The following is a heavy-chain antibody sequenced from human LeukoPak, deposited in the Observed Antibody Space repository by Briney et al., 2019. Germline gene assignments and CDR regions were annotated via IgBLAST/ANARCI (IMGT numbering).Heavy chain of an antibody. J-gene: IGHJ5*02. Sequence: SETLSLTCTVSGGSISGDYWSWIRQPAGKGLEWIGRINTSGNSNYNPSLKGRVTMSVDTSKNQFSLKLSSVTAADTAVYYCARDPRDYYGSGSTPGWFDPWGQGTLVTVSS. CDR3: ARDPRDYYGSGSTPGWFDP. D-gene: IGHD3-10*01. CDR2: INTSGNS. V-gene: IGHV4-4*07. CDR1: GGSISGDY.